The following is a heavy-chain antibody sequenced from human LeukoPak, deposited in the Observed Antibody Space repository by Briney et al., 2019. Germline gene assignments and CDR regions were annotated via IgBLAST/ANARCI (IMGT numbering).Heavy chain of an antibody. Sequence: GASVEVSCKASGYTFTGYYMHWVRQAPGQGLEWMGWINPNSGGTNYAQKFQGRVTMTRDTSISTAYMELSRLRSDDTAVYYCARDSGYYYGSSGSISIWFDPWGQGTLVTVSS. V-gene: IGHV1-2*02. D-gene: IGHD3-22*01. CDR3: ARDSGYYYGSSGSISIWFDP. J-gene: IGHJ5*02. CDR2: INPNSGGT. CDR1: GYTFTGYY.